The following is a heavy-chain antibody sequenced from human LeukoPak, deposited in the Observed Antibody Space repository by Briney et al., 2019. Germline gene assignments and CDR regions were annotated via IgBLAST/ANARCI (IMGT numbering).Heavy chain of an antibody. V-gene: IGHV3-7*01. J-gene: IGHJ4*02. Sequence: GGTLRLSCVGSGFSLSGYCMSWVRQAPGKGLEWVARLHADGSEYSYVGSVKGRFTISGDNAKNSLYLQMNSLRVDDTAVYYCARGGYSFDYLGQGTLVTVSS. CDR3: ARGGYSFDY. CDR2: LHADGSEY. D-gene: IGHD5-12*01. CDR1: GFSLSGYC.